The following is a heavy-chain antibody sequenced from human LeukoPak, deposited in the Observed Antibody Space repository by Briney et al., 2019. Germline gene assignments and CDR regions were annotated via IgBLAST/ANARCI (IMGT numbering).Heavy chain of an antibody. J-gene: IGHJ4*02. V-gene: IGHV1-18*04. CDR2: ISAYNGNT. D-gene: IGHD2-21*02. CDR1: GYTFTGYY. CDR3: ARDKGVVVTAIPDY. Sequence: GASVKVSCKASGYTFTGYYMHWVRQAPGQGLEWMGWISAYNGNTNYAQKLQGRVTMTTDTSTSTAYMELRSLRSDDTAVYYCARDKGVVVTAIPDYWGQGTLVTVSS.